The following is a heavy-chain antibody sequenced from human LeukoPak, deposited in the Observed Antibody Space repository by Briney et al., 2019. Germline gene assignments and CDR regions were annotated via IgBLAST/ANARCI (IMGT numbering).Heavy chain of an antibody. CDR2: VSTSGST. Sequence: SETLSLTCTVSGASITNHFCRWIRQPAGKGLEWIGRVSTSGSTYYKLSLKSRVTMSPDPTKNQYSLKLASMTAADTADGYCARGDIVRGGGRNWFDPWGQGTLVTVSS. CDR1: GASITNHF. J-gene: IGHJ5*02. CDR3: ARGDIVRGGGRNWFDP. D-gene: IGHD2-15*01. V-gene: IGHV4-4*07.